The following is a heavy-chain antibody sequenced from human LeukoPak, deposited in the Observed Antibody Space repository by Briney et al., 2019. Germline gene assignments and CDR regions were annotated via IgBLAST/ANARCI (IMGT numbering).Heavy chain of an antibody. D-gene: IGHD5-18*01. J-gene: IGHJ4*02. CDR2: INHSRST. CDR3: ARGRGYSYGRVLNDY. CDR1: GGSFSGYY. Sequence: TSETLSLTCAVYGGSFSGYYWSWIRQPPGKGLEWIGEINHSRSTNYNPSLKSRVTISVDTSKNQFSLKLSSVTAADTAVYYCARGRGYSYGRVLNDYWGQGTLATVSS. V-gene: IGHV4-34*01.